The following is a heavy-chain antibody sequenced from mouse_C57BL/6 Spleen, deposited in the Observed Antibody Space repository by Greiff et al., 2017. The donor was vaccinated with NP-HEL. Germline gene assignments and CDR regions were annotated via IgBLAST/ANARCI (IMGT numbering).Heavy chain of an antibody. V-gene: IGHV5-17*01. CDR3: ASGVYYGSTWFAY. J-gene: IGHJ3*01. CDR2: ISSGSSTI. Sequence: EVQLVESGGGLVKPGGSLKLSCAASGFTFSDYGMHWVRQAPEKGLEWVAYISSGSSTIYYADTVKGRFTISRDNATNTLFLQMTSLRSEDTAMYYCASGVYYGSTWFAYWGQGTLVTVSA. D-gene: IGHD1-1*01. CDR1: GFTFSDYG.